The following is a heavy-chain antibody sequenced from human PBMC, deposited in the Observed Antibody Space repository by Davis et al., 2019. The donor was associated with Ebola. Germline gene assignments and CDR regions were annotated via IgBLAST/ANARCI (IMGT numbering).Heavy chain of an antibody. D-gene: IGHD6-6*01. CDR1: GYTFTTYG. V-gene: IGHV1-18*04. Sequence: AASVKVSCKASGYTFTTYGINWVRQAPGQGLEWMGRITVYNGNTNYAQKFQGRVTMTTDTSTNTAYMELRSLRSDDTAVYYCARDRLYCASGDGQVVRCLLSDYWGQGTLVTVSS. CDR2: ITVYNGNT. CDR3: ARDRLYCASGDGQVVRCLLSDY. J-gene: IGHJ4*02.